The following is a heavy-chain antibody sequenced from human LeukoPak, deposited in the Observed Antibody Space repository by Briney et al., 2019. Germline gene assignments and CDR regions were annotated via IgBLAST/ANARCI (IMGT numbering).Heavy chain of an antibody. Sequence: PSETLSLTCTVYGGSFSGYYWSWIRQPPGKGLEWIGNIFYSGSTYYGPSLKSRLTISLDTSRNQFSLKLNSVTAADTAVYYCAKSNGYGLIDIWGQGTMVTVSS. CDR3: AKSNGYGLIDI. V-gene: IGHV4-34*12. J-gene: IGHJ3*02. D-gene: IGHD3-10*01. CDR2: IFYSGST. CDR1: GGSFSGYY.